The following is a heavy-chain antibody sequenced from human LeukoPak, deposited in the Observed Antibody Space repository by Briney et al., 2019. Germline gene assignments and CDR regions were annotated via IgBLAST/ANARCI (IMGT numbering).Heavy chain of an antibody. V-gene: IGHV1-69*05. Sequence: SVKVSCKASGGTFSSYAISWVRQAPGQGLEWMGGIIPIFGTANYAQKFQGRVTITTDESTSTAYMELSSLRSEDTAVYYCAIVNIAAAGTGFWFDPWGQGTLVTVSS. CDR2: IIPIFGTA. J-gene: IGHJ5*02. CDR1: GGTFSSYA. CDR3: AIVNIAAAGTGFWFDP. D-gene: IGHD6-13*01.